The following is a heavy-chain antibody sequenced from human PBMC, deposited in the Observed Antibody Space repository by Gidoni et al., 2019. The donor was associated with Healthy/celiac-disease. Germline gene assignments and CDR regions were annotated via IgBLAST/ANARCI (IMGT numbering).Heavy chain of an antibody. V-gene: IGHV3-7*01. J-gene: IGHJ4*02. CDR1: GFTFSSYW. CDR3: ARDGRIAAAGTAPDY. D-gene: IGHD6-13*01. Sequence: EVQLVESGGGLVQPGGSLRLSCAASGFTFSSYWMSWVRQAPGKGLDWVANIKQDGSEKYYVDSVKGRFTISRDNAKNSLYLQMNSLRAEDTAVYYCARDGRIAAAGTAPDYWGQGTLVTVSS. CDR2: IKQDGSEK.